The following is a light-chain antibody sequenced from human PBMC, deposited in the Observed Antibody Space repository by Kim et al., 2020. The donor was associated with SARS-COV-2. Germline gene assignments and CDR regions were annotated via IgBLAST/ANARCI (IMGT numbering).Light chain of an antibody. CDR3: CSYAGTSTFI. V-gene: IGLV2-23*02. CDR2: EVS. Sequence: GQSITISCTGTSSDVGSYNLVSWYQQHPGKAPKLMISEVSKRPSGVSNRFSGSKSGNTASLTISGLQAEDEADYYCCSYAGTSTFIFGTGTKVTVL. CDR1: SSDVGSYNL. J-gene: IGLJ1*01.